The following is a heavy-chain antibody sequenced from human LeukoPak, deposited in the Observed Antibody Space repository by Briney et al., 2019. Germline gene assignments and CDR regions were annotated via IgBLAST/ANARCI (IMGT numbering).Heavy chain of an antibody. D-gene: IGHD1-26*01. Sequence: SETLSLTCTVSGGSISSYYRSWIRQPPGKGLEWIGYIYYSGSTNYNPSLKSRVTTSVDTSKNQFSLKLSSMTAADTAVYYCARSVGADPKDAVDYWGQGTLVTVSS. CDR2: IYYSGST. CDR3: ARSVGADPKDAVDY. J-gene: IGHJ4*02. CDR1: GGSISSYY. V-gene: IGHV4-59*01.